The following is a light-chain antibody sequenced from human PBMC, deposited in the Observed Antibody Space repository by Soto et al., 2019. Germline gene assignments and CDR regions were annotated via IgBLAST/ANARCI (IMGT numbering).Light chain of an antibody. J-gene: IGLJ2*01. Sequence: QPVLTQPPSASGTPGQRVTISCSGSSSNIGSNYVFWYQHLPGTAPKLLIDSNDQRPSGVPDRFSGSKSDTSASLAISGLRSEDEADYYCAVWDDSLSGAVFGGGTKVTVL. CDR3: AVWDDSLSGAV. CDR1: SSNIGSNY. CDR2: SND. V-gene: IGLV1-47*01.